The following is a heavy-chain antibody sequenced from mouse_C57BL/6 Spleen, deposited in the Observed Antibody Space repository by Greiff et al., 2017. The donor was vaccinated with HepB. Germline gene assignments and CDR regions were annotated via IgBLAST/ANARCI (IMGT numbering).Heavy chain of an antibody. CDR3: ASNYGSSPYYAMDY. CDR2: IYPGDGDP. V-gene: IGHV1-80*01. D-gene: IGHD1-1*01. J-gene: IGHJ4*01. CDR1: GYAFSSYW. Sequence: QVQLQQSGAELVKPGASVKISCKASGYAFSSYWMNWVKQRPGKGLEWIGQIYPGDGDPNYNGKFKGKATLTADKSSSTAYMQLSSLTSEDSAVYFCASNYGSSPYYAMDYWGQGTSVTVSS.